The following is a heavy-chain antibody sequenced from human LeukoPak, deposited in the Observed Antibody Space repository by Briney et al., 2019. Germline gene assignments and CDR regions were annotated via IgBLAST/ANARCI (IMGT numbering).Heavy chain of an antibody. CDR3: AKSGSRIQVFDY. Sequence: SGGSLRLSCAASGFTFSSYGMHWVRQAPGKGLEWVAVISYDGSNKYYADSVKGRFTISRDNSKNTLYLQMNSLRAEDTAVYYCAKSGSRIQVFDYWGQGTLVTVSS. V-gene: IGHV3-30*18. CDR1: GFTFSSYG. J-gene: IGHJ4*02. CDR2: ISYDGSNK. D-gene: IGHD5-18*01.